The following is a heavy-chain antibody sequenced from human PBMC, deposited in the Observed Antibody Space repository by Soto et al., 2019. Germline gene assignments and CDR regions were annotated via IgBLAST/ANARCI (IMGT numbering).Heavy chain of an antibody. V-gene: IGHV4-39*01. CDR3: ARLTVVPAAADY. J-gene: IGHJ4*02. CDR1: GGSISSYY. CDR2: IYYSGST. Sequence: SETLSLTCTVSGGSISSYYWGWIRQPPGKGLEWIGSIYYSGSTYYNPSLKSRVTISVDTSKNQFSLKLSSVTAADTAVYYCARLTVVPAAADYWGQGTLVTVSS. D-gene: IGHD2-2*01.